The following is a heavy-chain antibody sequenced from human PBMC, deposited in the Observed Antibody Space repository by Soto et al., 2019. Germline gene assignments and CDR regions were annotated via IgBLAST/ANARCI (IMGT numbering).Heavy chain of an antibody. CDR1: GFTFGDYA. J-gene: IGHJ4*02. CDR3: TSRGTRYSSSGYYFDY. Sequence: PGGSQRLSCTASGFTFGDYARSWFRQAPGKGLEWVGFIRSKAYGGTTEYAASVKGRFTISRDDSKSIAYLQMNSLKTEDTAVYYCTSRGTRYSSSGYYFDYWGQGTLVTVSS. V-gene: IGHV3-49*03. CDR2: IRSKAYGGTT. D-gene: IGHD6-6*01.